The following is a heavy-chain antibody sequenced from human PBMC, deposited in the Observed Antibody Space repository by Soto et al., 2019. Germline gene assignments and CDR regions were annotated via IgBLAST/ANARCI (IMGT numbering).Heavy chain of an antibody. Sequence: EVQLLESGGGLVQPGGSLRLSCAASGFTFSTYAMSLVREAPGKGLEWVSTISRSGATTYYADSVKGRFTISRDNSKNSLYLQMSSLRTGDTAVYYCAKDDSNGYILVVTAIDYWGQGTLVTVSS. D-gene: IGHD2-21*02. CDR1: GFTFSTYA. V-gene: IGHV3-23*01. CDR3: AKDDSNGYILVVTAIDY. CDR2: ISRSGATT. J-gene: IGHJ4*02.